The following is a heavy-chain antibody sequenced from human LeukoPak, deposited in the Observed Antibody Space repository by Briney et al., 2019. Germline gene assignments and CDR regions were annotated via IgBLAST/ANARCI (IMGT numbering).Heavy chain of an antibody. Sequence: SGTLSLTCAVSGGSISSSNWWSWVRQPPGRGLEWIGEIYHSGSTNYNPSPKSRVTISVDKSKNQFSLKLSSVTAEDTAVYYCARAPLGYYDSSGYYFDAFDIWGQGTMVTVSS. D-gene: IGHD3-22*01. CDR3: ARAPLGYYDSSGYYFDAFDI. V-gene: IGHV4-4*02. CDR2: IYHSGST. CDR1: GGSISSSNW. J-gene: IGHJ3*02.